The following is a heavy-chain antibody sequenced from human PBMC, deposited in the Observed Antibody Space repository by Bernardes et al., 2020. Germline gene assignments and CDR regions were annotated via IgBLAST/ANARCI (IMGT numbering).Heavy chain of an antibody. Sequence: GGSLRLSCAASGFTFSSYAMSWVRQAPGKGLEWVSAISGSGGSTYYADSVKGRFTISRDNSKNTLYLQMNSLRAEDTAVDYCAKDPSRYGDYVRYFDYWGQGTLVTVSS. CDR2: ISGSGGST. CDR1: GFTFSSYA. D-gene: IGHD4-17*01. V-gene: IGHV3-23*01. J-gene: IGHJ4*02. CDR3: AKDPSRYGDYVRYFDY.